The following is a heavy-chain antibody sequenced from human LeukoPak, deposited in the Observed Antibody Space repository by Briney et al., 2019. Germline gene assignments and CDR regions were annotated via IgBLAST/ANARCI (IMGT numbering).Heavy chain of an antibody. D-gene: IGHD6-25*01. CDR2: TYSDSDT. J-gene: IGHJ1*01. CDR3: VTPSGGY. CDR1: GYRVSINY. V-gene: IGHV3-66*04. Sequence: PGGSLRLSCTVSGYRVSINYMTWVRQAPGKGLEWVSVTYSDSDTYYADSVKGRFTISRDNSKNMVYLQMNSVRVEDTAVYYCVTPSGGYWGQGTLVTVSS.